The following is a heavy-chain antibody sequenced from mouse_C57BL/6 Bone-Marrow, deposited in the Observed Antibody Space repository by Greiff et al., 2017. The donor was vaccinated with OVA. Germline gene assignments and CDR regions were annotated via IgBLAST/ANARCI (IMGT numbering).Heavy chain of an antibody. Sequence: VQLQQSGAELVRPGASVKLSCTASGFNIKDDYMHWVKERPEQGLEWIGWIDPENGDTEYASKFKGKATITTDTTSNTAYLHLSSLTSEDTAVFYFSTYRYWGQGTTLTVSS. CDR2: IDPENGDT. CDR3: STYRY. V-gene: IGHV14-4*01. J-gene: IGHJ2*01. CDR1: GFNIKDDY.